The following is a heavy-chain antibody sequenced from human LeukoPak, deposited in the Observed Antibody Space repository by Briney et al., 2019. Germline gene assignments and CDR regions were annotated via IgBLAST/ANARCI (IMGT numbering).Heavy chain of an antibody. Sequence: SETLSLTCAVSGGSISPYYWSWIRQPPGKGLEYIGYIYYSGTTDYNPSLKSRVTISVDTSKNQFSLKVTSVSAADTAVYYCARIMQTPWGMDVWGQGTTVTVSS. V-gene: IGHV4-59*01. CDR3: ARIMQTPWGMDV. CDR2: IYYSGTT. J-gene: IGHJ6*02. D-gene: IGHD4-23*01. CDR1: GGSISPYY.